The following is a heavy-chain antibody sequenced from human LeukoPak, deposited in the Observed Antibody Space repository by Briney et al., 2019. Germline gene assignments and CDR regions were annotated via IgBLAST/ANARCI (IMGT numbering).Heavy chain of an antibody. CDR2: IKEDGSGK. CDR3: ARDSSRSSGSSNDY. Sequence: AGGSLRLSCAASGFTFSSYWMSWVRQAPGKGLEWVANIKEDGSGKYYVDSVKGRFTISRDNAKTSLYLQMNSLRAEDTAVYYCARDSSRSSGSSNDYWGQGTLVTVSS. CDR1: GFTFSSYW. D-gene: IGHD3-10*01. J-gene: IGHJ4*02. V-gene: IGHV3-7*04.